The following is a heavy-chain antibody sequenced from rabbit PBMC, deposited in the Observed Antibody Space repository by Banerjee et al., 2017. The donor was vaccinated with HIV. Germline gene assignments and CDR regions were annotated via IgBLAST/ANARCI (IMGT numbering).Heavy chain of an antibody. CDR1: GFDFSSYG. Sequence: QSLEESGGDLVKPGASLKLSCKASGFDFSSYGVSWVRQAPGKGLEWIGYIDPIFGSTYYASWVNGRFTISRHNAQNTLYLQLNSLTAADTATYFCVRDQAGYAGYGPWYFNLWGQGTLVTVS. CDR2: IDPIFGST. CDR3: VRDQAGYAGYGPWYFNL. D-gene: IGHD7-1*01. V-gene: IGHV1S7*01. J-gene: IGHJ4*01.